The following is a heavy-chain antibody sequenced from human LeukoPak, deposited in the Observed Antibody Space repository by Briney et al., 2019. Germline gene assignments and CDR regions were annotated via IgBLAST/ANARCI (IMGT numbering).Heavy chain of an antibody. V-gene: IGHV4-4*07. D-gene: IGHD3-22*01. J-gene: IGHJ3*02. CDR2: IYATGTT. Sequence: KTSETLSLTCTVSDTSINTYYWCWIRQPAGKGLEWIGHIYATGTTNYNPSLNSRVTMSIDTSKNQFSLNLRSVTAADTAVYYCARSSLDSSGYYGDAFDIWGQGTMVTVSS. CDR3: ARSSLDSSGYYGDAFDI. CDR1: DTSINTYY.